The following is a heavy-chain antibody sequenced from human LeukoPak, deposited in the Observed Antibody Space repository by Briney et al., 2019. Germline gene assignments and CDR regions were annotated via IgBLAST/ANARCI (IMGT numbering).Heavy chain of an antibody. D-gene: IGHD4-17*01. J-gene: IGHJ5*02. V-gene: IGHV3-23*01. CDR2: ISGSGGST. CDR1: GFTFSSYA. Sequence: GGSLRLSCAASGFTFSSYAMSWVRQAPGEGLEWVSAISGSGGSTYYADSVKGRFTISRDNSKNTLYLQMNSLRAEDTAVYYCAKTAYGDYVRAWFDPWGQGTLVTVSS. CDR3: AKTAYGDYVRAWFDP.